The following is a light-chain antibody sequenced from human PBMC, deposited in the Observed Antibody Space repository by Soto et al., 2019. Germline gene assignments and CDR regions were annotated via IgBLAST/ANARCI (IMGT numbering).Light chain of an antibody. Sequence: DIQMTQSPSTLSASVGDRVSITCRASQSISNWLAWYQQKPGKAPKLLIYKTSSLESGVPSRFSGSGSGTEFTLTISSLQPDDFAIYYCQQYHTYWTFGQGTKVDVK. CDR1: QSISNW. CDR2: KTS. J-gene: IGKJ1*01. V-gene: IGKV1-5*03. CDR3: QQYHTYWT.